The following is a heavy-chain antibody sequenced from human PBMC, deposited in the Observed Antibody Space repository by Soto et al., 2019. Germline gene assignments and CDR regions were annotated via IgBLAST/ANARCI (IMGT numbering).Heavy chain of an antibody. CDR3: ARERGSLNGMDV. V-gene: IGHV3-48*03. Sequence: EVQLVESGGGLVQPGGSLRLSCAASGFTFSSYEMNWVRQAPGKGLDWVSYISSSGSTIYYADSVKGRFTISRDNAQNSLDLQMNSLRAEDTAVYYCARERGSLNGMDVWGQGTTVTVSS. CDR1: GFTFSSYE. J-gene: IGHJ6*02. CDR2: ISSSGSTI.